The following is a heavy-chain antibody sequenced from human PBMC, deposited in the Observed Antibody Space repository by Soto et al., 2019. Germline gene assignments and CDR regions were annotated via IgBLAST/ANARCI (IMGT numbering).Heavy chain of an antibody. Sequence: GGSLRLSCAASGLTLSNYVMNWVRQAPGKGLEWVSSIDGSGGDIYYADSVKGRFTISRDNSKNTLYLQMNSLRAEDTAVYYCAKKEMAAGGVPFYYDYWGQGTLVTVSS. CDR2: IDGSGGDI. CDR3: AKKEMAAGGVPFYYDY. J-gene: IGHJ4*02. CDR1: GLTLSNYV. V-gene: IGHV3-23*01. D-gene: IGHD6-19*01.